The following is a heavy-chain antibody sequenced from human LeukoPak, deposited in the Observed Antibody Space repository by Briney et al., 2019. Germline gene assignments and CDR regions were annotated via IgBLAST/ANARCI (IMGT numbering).Heavy chain of an antibody. V-gene: IGHV3-30*18. CDR2: ISYDGSNK. D-gene: IGHD3-10*01. Sequence: GGSLRLSCAASGFTFSSYGMHWVCQAPGKGLEWVAVISYDGSNKYYADSVKGRFTISRDNSKNTLYLQMSSLRAEDTAVYYCAKCSYGSGKGWFDPWGQGTLVTVSS. CDR1: GFTFSSYG. J-gene: IGHJ5*02. CDR3: AKCSYGSGKGWFDP.